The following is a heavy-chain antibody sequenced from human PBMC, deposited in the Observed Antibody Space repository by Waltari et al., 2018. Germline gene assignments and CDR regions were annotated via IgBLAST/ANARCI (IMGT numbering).Heavy chain of an antibody. D-gene: IGHD2-15*01. CDR2: ISGDGSET. CDR3: VRDNWWGGMDV. J-gene: IGHJ6*02. Sequence: EVQLVESGGGLVQPGGSLRLSCAASGFTFSNYWIHWVRRTPGKGLVWGSRISGDGSETDYADSVKGRFTSSRDNAENTRYLQMTSLRAEDTAIYYCVRDNWWGGMDVWGQGTTVTVSS. V-gene: IGHV3-74*01. CDR1: GFTFSNYW.